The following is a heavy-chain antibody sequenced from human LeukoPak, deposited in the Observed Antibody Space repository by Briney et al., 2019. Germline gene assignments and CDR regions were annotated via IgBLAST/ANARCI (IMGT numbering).Heavy chain of an antibody. CDR2: IIPIFGTA. CDR3: ARDFSAGTTDRDYYYYYYMDV. CDR1: GGTFSSYA. D-gene: IGHD1-7*01. Sequence: SVKVSCKASGGTFSSYAISWVRQAPGQGLEWMGGIIPIFGTANYAQKFQDRVTITTDESTSTAYMELSSLRSEDTAVYYCARDFSAGTTDRDYYYYYYMDVWCKGTTVTVSS. V-gene: IGHV1-69*05. J-gene: IGHJ6*03.